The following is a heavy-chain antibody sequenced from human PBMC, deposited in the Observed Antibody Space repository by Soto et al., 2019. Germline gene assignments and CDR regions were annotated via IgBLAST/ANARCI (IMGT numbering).Heavy chain of an antibody. D-gene: IGHD1-26*01. J-gene: IGHJ4*02. Sequence: QVQLVESGGGVVQPGRSLRLSCAASGFTFSSYGMHWVRQAPGKGLEWGAVIWYDGSNKYYADSVKGRFTISRDNSKNTLYLQMNSLRAEDTAVYYCARVGRQSGSYYGYYFDYWGQGTLVTVSS. CDR3: ARVGRQSGSYYGYYFDY. CDR1: GFTFSSYG. CDR2: IWYDGSNK. V-gene: IGHV3-33*01.